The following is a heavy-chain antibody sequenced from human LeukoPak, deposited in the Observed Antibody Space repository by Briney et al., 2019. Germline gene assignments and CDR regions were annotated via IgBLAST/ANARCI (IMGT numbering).Heavy chain of an antibody. Sequence: SQTLSLTCTVSAGSISSRDFFWSWVRQHPGKGLEWIGYIFYSGSTYYNPSLEGRVTMSVDTSKNRFSLTLTSVTAADTAVYYCTRITGLMRVTFDTWGPGTLVTVSS. V-gene: IGHV4-31*02. CDR1: AGSISSRDFF. CDR2: IFYSGST. CDR3: TRITGLMRVTFDT. D-gene: IGHD2-8*02. J-gene: IGHJ5*02.